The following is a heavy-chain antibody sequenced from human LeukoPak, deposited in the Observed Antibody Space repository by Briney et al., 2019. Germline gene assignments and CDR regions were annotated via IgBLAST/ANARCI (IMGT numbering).Heavy chain of an antibody. CDR2: ISGSGGST. J-gene: IGHJ6*04. Sequence: GGTLRLSCAASGFTFSSNGMSWVRQAPGKGLEWVSGISGSGGSTYYAESVKGRFTISRDNAKNSLYLQMNSLRAEATAVYYCAELGITMIGGVWGKGTTVTISS. V-gene: IGHV3-23*01. D-gene: IGHD3-10*02. CDR1: GFTFSSNG. CDR3: AELGITMIGGV.